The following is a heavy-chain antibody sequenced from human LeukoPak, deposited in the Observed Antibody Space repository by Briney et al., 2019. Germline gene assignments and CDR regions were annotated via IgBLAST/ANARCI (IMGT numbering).Heavy chain of an antibody. D-gene: IGHD6-13*01. CDR2: TYYRSKWYN. CDR3: ARDDALIAAAGVYYGMDV. CDR1: GDSVSINSAA. J-gene: IGHJ6*02. V-gene: IGHV6-1*01. Sequence: QTLSLTCAISGDSVSINSAAWNWIRQSPSRGREWLGRTYYRSKWYNDYAVSVKSQITINPDTSKNQFSLQLNSVTPEDTAVYYCARDDALIAAAGVYYGMDVWGQGTTVTVSS.